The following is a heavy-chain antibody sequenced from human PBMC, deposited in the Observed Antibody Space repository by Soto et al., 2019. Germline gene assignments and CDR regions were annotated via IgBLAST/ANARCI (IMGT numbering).Heavy chain of an antibody. V-gene: IGHV1-69*04. D-gene: IGHD2-15*01. Sequence: SVKVSCKASGRTFSSYAINWVRQAPGQGLEWMGRIVPMFGIPNFAQKFQGRVTMTADKSTSTAYMELSSLRSEDTAVYYCARLAPDAAAFDIWGQGTMVTVSS. J-gene: IGHJ3*02. CDR3: ARLAPDAAAFDI. CDR1: GRTFSSYA. CDR2: IVPMFGIP.